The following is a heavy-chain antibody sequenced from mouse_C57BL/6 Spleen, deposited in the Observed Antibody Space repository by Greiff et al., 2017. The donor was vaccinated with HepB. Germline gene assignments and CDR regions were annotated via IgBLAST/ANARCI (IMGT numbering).Heavy chain of an antibody. D-gene: IGHD1-1*01. Sequence: EVKLMESGPGLVKPSQSLSLTCSVTGYSITSGYYWNWIRQFPGNKLEWMGYISYDGSNNYNPSLKNRISITRDTSKNQFFLKLNSVTTEDTATYYCAWIYYGSSRGYFDVWGTGTTVTVSS. CDR3: AWIYYGSSRGYFDV. J-gene: IGHJ1*03. CDR1: GYSITSGYY. V-gene: IGHV3-6*01. CDR2: ISYDGSN.